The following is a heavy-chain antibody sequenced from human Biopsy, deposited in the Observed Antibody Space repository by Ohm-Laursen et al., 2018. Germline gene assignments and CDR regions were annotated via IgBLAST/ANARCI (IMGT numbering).Heavy chain of an antibody. Sequence: ASVKVSCKASAYSFGDHRIHWVRQAPGQGLEWMGWIDPKSGGTNYAQKFQGRVTMTRDTSISTAYMELRRLTSDDTAVFYCARELGDFWGGRQFNFWGQGTLVTVSS. CDR2: IDPKSGGT. V-gene: IGHV1-2*02. CDR3: ARELGDFWGGRQFNF. D-gene: IGHD3-3*01. J-gene: IGHJ4*02. CDR1: AYSFGDHR.